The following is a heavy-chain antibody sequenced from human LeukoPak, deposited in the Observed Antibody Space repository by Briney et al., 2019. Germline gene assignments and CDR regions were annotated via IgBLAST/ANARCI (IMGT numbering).Heavy chain of an antibody. V-gene: IGHV3-23*01. D-gene: IGHD3-22*01. CDR3: AKSILDYYDNSGSDY. CDR2: IGGSGGST. J-gene: IGHJ4*02. Sequence: PGGSLRLSCAASGFTFSSYAMSWVRRAPGKGLEWVSAIGGSGGSTYYADSVKGRFTISRDNSKNTLYLQMNSLRAEDTAVYYCAKSILDYYDNSGSDYWGQGTLVTVSS. CDR1: GFTFSSYA.